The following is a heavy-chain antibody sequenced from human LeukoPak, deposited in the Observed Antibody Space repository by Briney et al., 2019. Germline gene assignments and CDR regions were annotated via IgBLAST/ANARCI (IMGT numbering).Heavy chain of an antibody. J-gene: IGHJ4*02. Sequence: GGSLRLSCAASGFTFSSYAMSWVRQAPGKGLEWVSAISGSGGSTYYADSVKGRFTISRDKSQNTLSLQMNSLRPEDTAVYFCAREIPHYYGSTDYWGQGTLVTVSS. CDR1: GFTFSSYA. D-gene: IGHD3-10*01. CDR3: AREIPHYYGSTDY. CDR2: ISGSGGST. V-gene: IGHV3-23*01.